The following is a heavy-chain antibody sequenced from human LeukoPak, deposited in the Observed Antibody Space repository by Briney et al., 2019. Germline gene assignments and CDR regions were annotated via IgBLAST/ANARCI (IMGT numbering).Heavy chain of an antibody. Sequence: GGSLRLSCTASGFTFDEYCMHWVRQAPGKGLEWVSGISWNGGNVVYADSVKGRFTISRDNAKNALYLQMNSLRAEDTAFYFCAKDSELDSAMDIFAGSYLFDYWGRGTLVTVSS. D-gene: IGHD5-18*01. CDR1: GFTFDEYC. J-gene: IGHJ4*02. CDR3: AKDSELDSAMDIFAGSYLFDY. V-gene: IGHV3-9*01. CDR2: ISWNGGNV.